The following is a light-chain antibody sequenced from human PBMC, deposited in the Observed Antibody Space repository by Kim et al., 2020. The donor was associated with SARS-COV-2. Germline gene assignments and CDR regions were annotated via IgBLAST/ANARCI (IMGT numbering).Light chain of an antibody. Sequence: GQRIRIFCSGSSTNVGSNYGFCYHQVPGTAPQLLIFTNSQRPSGVPDRFSGSKSGTSASLAISGLRSEDEADYYCATWDDSLSGRVFGGGTQLTVL. CDR3: ATWDDSLSGRV. CDR1: STNVGSNY. V-gene: IGLV1-47*02. J-gene: IGLJ2*01. CDR2: TNS.